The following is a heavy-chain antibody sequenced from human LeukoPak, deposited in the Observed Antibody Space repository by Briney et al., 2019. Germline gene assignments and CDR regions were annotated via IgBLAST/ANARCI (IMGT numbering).Heavy chain of an antibody. J-gene: IGHJ4*02. D-gene: IGHD1-26*01. V-gene: IGHV4-31*03. Sequence: PSETLSLTCTVSGGSISSGNYYWSWIRQHPGKGLEWIGYIYHSGSTYYNPSLKSRVTISIDMSENQFSLKLNSVTAADTAVYYCARDLGGRGSADYWGQGTLVTVSS. CDR1: GGSISSGNYY. CDR3: ARDLGGRGSADY. CDR2: IYHSGST.